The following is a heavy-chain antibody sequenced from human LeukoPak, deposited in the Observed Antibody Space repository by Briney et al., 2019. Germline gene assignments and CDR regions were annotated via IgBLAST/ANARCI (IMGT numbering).Heavy chain of an antibody. V-gene: IGHV3-23*01. CDR3: AKAESGWYDYYYYGMDV. D-gene: IGHD6-19*01. CDR2: ISGSGGST. Sequence: GGSLRLSCAASGFTFSSYAMSWVRQAPGKGLEWVSAISGSGGSTYYADSVRGRFTISRDNSKNTLYLQMNSLRAEDTAVYYCAKAESGWYDYYYYGMDVWGQGTTVTVSS. CDR1: GFTFSSYA. J-gene: IGHJ6*02.